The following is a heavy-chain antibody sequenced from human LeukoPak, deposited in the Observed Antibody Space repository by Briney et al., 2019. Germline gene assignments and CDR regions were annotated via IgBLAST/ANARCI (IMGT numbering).Heavy chain of an antibody. CDR1: GYTLTELS. CDR3: ATGAFFGRWLVTPPFRY. J-gene: IGHJ4*02. CDR2: FDPEDGET. D-gene: IGHD6-19*01. Sequence: ASVKVSCKVSGYTLTELSMHWVRQAPGKGLEWMGGFDPEDGETIYAQKFQGRVTMTEDTSTDTAYMELSSLRSEDTAVYYCATGAFFGRWLVTPPFRYWGQGTLVTVSS. V-gene: IGHV1-24*01.